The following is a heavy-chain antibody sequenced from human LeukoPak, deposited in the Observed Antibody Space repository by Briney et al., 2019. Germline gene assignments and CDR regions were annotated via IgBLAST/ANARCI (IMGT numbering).Heavy chain of an antibody. Sequence: TGGSLRLSCAASGFTFNDYYMSWIRQAPGKGLEWVSYISSGGSPIYYADSVKGRFTISRENAENSLYLQMNNLRAGDTAVYYCAREILENDYKGDGMDVWGQGTTVTVSS. J-gene: IGHJ6*02. CDR2: ISSGGSPI. CDR1: GFTFNDYY. CDR3: AREILENDYKGDGMDV. V-gene: IGHV3-11*04. D-gene: IGHD4-11*01.